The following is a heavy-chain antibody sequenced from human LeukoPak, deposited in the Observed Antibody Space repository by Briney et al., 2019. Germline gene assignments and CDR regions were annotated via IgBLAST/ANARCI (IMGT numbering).Heavy chain of an antibody. V-gene: IGHV3-23*01. CDR3: ARRFLEWFDAFDI. Sequence: GGSLRLSCAASGFTFSSYAMSWVRQAPGKGLEWVSAISGSGGSTYYADSVKGRFTSSRDNSKNTLYLQMNSLRAEDTAVYYCARRFLEWFDAFDIWGQGTMVTVSS. CDR1: GFTFSSYA. J-gene: IGHJ3*02. CDR2: ISGSGGST. D-gene: IGHD3-3*01.